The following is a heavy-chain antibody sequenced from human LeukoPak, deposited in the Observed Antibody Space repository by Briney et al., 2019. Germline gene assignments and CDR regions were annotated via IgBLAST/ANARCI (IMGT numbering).Heavy chain of an antibody. J-gene: IGHJ6*02. Sequence: GGSLRLSCAASGFTFSSYSMNWVRQAPGKGLEWVSGINWNADSTGYADSVKGRFTISKDNAKNSLFLQMDSLRAEDTAMYYCARAILSDPKYYGMDVWGQGTTVTVSS. V-gene: IGHV3-20*04. D-gene: IGHD3-9*01. CDR1: GFTFSSYS. CDR2: INWNADST. CDR3: ARAILSDPKYYGMDV.